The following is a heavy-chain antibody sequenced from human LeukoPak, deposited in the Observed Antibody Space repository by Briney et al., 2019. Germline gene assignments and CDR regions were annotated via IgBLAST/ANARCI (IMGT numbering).Heavy chain of an antibody. J-gene: IGHJ4*02. V-gene: IGHV1-46*01. D-gene: IGHD1-26*01. CDR1: GYTFTSYY. CDR2: INPGDGRT. CDR3: ARDLSGNHYGHFDY. Sequence: ASVEVSCKASGYTFTSYYMHWVRQAPGQGLEWMGIINPGDGRTTYPQKFQGRVTMTRDTSTSTVYMELSSLRSEDTAVYYCARDLSGNHYGHFDYWGQGTRVTVSS.